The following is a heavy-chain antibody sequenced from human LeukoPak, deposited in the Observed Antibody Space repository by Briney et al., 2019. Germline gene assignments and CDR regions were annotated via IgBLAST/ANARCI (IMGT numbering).Heavy chain of an antibody. Sequence: SVNLSCKASGYTFTVYYMHCVPDAPAQGREGRKWITPNRCGTNYAQKSRGRLTMTWETPISTAYMELSRLRSDDTAVYYCARAGSYDILTGYHPFDAFDIWGQGTMVTVSS. J-gene: IGHJ3*02. CDR2: ITPNRCGT. V-gene: IGHV1-2*02. D-gene: IGHD3-9*01. CDR3: ARAGSYDILTGYHPFDAFDI. CDR1: GYTFTVYY.